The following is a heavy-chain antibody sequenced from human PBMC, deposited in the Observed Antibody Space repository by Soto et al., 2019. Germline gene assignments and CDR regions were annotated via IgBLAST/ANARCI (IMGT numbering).Heavy chain of an antibody. V-gene: IGHV3-72*01. D-gene: IGHD1-26*01. J-gene: IGHJ3*02. Sequence: GGSLRLSCAASGVTFSDYYMDWVRQAPGKGLEWVGRSRNKPNNYATEYAATAKARLNISRDDSKNSLFLQMNSLKTEDTAVYYCAERSGGREANEAFDIWGQGTMVTVSS. CDR2: SRNKPNNYAT. CDR3: AERSGGREANEAFDI. CDR1: GVTFSDYY.